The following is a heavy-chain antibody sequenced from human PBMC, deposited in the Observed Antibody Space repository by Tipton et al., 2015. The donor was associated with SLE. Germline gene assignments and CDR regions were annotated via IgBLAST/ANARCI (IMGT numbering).Heavy chain of an antibody. V-gene: IGHV3-30*02. D-gene: IGHD4-23*01. CDR1: GFTFSSSG. Sequence: GSLRLSCAASGFTFSSSGMHWVRQAPGKGREWVAFIRYDGSNKYYADSVKGRFTISRDTSKNTQYLQMNSLRAEDTAVYYCAKDFRDYGGIGEYFDYWGQGTLVTGSS. CDR3: AKDFRDYGGIGEYFDY. CDR2: IRYDGSNK. J-gene: IGHJ4*02.